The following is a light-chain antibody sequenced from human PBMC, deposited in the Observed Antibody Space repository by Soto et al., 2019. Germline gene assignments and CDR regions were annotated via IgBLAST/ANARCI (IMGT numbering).Light chain of an antibody. Sequence: EIVLTQSPGTLSLSPGERATLSCRASQSIDSKYLGWYQQKPGQTPRLLIYGASSRATGIPDRFSGSGSGTDFTLTISRLAPEDFAVYYCQHYGTSPGTFGQGTKVEIK. CDR2: GAS. CDR3: QHYGTSPGT. J-gene: IGKJ1*01. CDR1: QSIDSKY. V-gene: IGKV3-20*01.